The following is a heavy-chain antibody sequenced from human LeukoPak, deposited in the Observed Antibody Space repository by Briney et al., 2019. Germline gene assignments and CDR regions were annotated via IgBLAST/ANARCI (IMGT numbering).Heavy chain of an antibody. D-gene: IGHD1-26*01. J-gene: IGHJ4*02. Sequence: PSETLPLTCAVYGGSFSGYYWSWIRQPPGKGLEWIGEINHSGSTNYSPSLKSRVTISVDTSKTQFSLKLTFVTAADTAVYYCARSGPDGVGYWGQGTLVTVSS. CDR1: GGSFSGYY. CDR3: ARSGPDGVGY. CDR2: INHSGST. V-gene: IGHV4-34*01.